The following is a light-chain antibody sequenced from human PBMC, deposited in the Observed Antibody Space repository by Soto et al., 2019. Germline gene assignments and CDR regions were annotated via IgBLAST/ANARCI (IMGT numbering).Light chain of an antibody. Sequence: EIXLTXXXXTXXXCXGEXXXLSCGATRSVSSYLAWYQQKPGQAPRLLIYDASSRPTDIPARFSGSGSGTDFTLTISSLEPEDFALYYCQQRSNWPITFGQGTRLEIK. CDR2: DAS. CDR1: RSVSSY. J-gene: IGKJ5*01. CDR3: QQRSNWPIT. V-gene: IGKV3-11*01.